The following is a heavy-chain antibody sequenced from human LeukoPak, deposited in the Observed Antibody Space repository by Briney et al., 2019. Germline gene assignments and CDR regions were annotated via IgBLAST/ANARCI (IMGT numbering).Heavy chain of an antibody. J-gene: IGHJ4*02. Sequence: GRSLRLSCAASGFTFSSYGMHWVRQAPGKGLEWVAVIWYDGSNKYYADSVKGRFTISRDNSKNTLYLRMNSLRAEDTAVYYCARISDYSNFLDYWGQGTLVTVSS. D-gene: IGHD4-11*01. CDR3: ARISDYSNFLDY. CDR2: IWYDGSNK. V-gene: IGHV3-33*01. CDR1: GFTFSSYG.